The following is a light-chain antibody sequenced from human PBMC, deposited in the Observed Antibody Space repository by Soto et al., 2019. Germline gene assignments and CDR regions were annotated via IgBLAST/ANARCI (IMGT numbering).Light chain of an antibody. CDR1: SSDVGGYNY. CDR2: EVT. CDR3: SSFTGASTI. V-gene: IGLV2-8*01. Sequence: QSALTQPPSASGSPGQSVTISCTGTSSDVGGYNYVSWYQQHPGKAPKLVIYEVTKRPSGVPDRFFGSKSGNTASLTVSGLQAEDEADYYCSSFTGASTIFGTGTKLTVL. J-gene: IGLJ1*01.